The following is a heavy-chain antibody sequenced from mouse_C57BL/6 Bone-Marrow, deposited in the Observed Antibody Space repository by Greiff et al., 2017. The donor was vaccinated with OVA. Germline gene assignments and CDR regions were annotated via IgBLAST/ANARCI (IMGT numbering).Heavy chain of an antibody. CDR1: GYTFTSYW. Sequence: QVQLQQPGAELVRPGTSVKLSCKASGYTFTSYWMHWVKQRPGQGLEWIGVIDPSDSYTNSNQKFKGKATLTVDTSSSTAYMQLSSLTSEDSAVYYCAQRGFAYWGQGTLVTVSA. CDR2: IDPSDSYT. V-gene: IGHV1-59*01. CDR3: AQRGFAY. J-gene: IGHJ3*01.